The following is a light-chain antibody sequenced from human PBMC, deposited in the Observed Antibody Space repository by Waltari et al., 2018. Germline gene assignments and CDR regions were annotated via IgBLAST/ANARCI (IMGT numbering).Light chain of an antibody. CDR2: DAS. J-gene: IGKJ1*01. CDR1: QSIGSS. V-gene: IGKV3-11*01. CDR3: QQRINWPRT. Sequence: ETVLTQSPGTLALSPGERATLSCRASQSIGSSLAWYQHIPGQAPRLLFYDASNRATGIHARFSGSGSGTDFTLTISSLEPEDFAVYYCQQRINWPRTFGQGTKVEIK.